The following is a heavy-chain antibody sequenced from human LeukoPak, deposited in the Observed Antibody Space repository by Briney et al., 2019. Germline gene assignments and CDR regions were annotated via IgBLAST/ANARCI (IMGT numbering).Heavy chain of an antibody. CDR1: GFTFSRYW. V-gene: IGHV3-74*03. J-gene: IGHJ4*02. Sequence: GGSLRLSCAASGFTFSRYWMHWVRQAPGKGLMWVSRISPDGSTTLYADSVKGRFTISRDNAKNTLYLQMNSLRAEDTAVYYCARDNNWNYPDYWGQGTLVTVSS. D-gene: IGHD1-7*01. CDR3: ARDNNWNYPDY. CDR2: ISPDGSTT.